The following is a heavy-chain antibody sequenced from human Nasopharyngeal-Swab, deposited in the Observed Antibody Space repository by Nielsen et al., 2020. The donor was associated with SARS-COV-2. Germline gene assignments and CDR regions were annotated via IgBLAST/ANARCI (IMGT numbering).Heavy chain of an antibody. J-gene: IGHJ6*02. CDR3: AKEGPGMFGVVGLDV. V-gene: IGHV3-30*18. D-gene: IGHD3-3*01. CDR2: ISYDGINK. CDR1: GFIFSNYG. Sequence: GESLKISCAASGFIFSNYGMRWVRQAPGKGLEWVAVISYDGINKYDADSVKGRFTISRDNSKDTLYLQMNSLRPEDTAVYYCAKEGPGMFGVVGLDVWGQGTTVTVSS.